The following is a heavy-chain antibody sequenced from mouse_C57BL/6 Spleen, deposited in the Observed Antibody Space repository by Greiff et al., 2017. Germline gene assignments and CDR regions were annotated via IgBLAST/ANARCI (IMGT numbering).Heavy chain of an antibody. CDR1: GYTFTSYW. CDR3: ARWTTGGAMDY. Sequence: QVQLQQSGAELVKPGASVKMSCKASGYTFTSYWITWVKQRPGQGLEWIGDIYPGSGSTNYNEKFKSKATLTVDKSSSTAYMQLSSLTSEDAAVYYCARWTTGGAMDYWGQGTSVTVSS. D-gene: IGHD1-1*01. CDR2: IYPGSGST. J-gene: IGHJ4*01. V-gene: IGHV1-55*01.